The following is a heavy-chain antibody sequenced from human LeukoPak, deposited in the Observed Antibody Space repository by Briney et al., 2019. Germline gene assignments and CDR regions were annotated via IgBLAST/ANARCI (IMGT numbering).Heavy chain of an antibody. CDR2: INHSGST. D-gene: IGHD3-10*01. Sequence: PSETLSLTCAVYGGSFSGYYWSWIRQPPGKGLEWIGEINHSGSTNYNPSLKSRVTISVDTSKNQFSLKLSSVTAADTAVYYCGSGSYLGPFDYWGQGTLVTVSS. J-gene: IGHJ4*02. CDR1: GGSFSGYY. CDR3: GSGSYLGPFDY. V-gene: IGHV4-34*01.